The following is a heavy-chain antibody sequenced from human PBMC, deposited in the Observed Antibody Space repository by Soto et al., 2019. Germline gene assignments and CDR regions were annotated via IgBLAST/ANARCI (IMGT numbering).Heavy chain of an antibody. D-gene: IGHD2-15*01. J-gene: IGHJ4*01. CDR1: GYSISSGSY. V-gene: IGHV4-38-2*02. CDR3: AKAHVVVVAGSTFDY. Sequence: SETLSLTCTVSGYSISSGSYWGWIRQPPGKGPEWIASIYHGGTTFYNPSLKSRVTVSVDKSNNQFSLKLRSVTAADTAVYYCAKAHVVVVAGSTFDYWGHGTLVTVSS. CDR2: IYHGGTT.